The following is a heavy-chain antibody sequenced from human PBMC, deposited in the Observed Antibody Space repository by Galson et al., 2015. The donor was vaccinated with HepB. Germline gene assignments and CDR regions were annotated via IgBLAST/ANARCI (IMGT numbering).Heavy chain of an antibody. CDR1: GFTFSSYW. CDR3: ARERGPYYDIFSSAFDI. Sequence: SLRLSCAASGFTFSSYWMSWVRQAPGKGLEWVANIKQDGSEKYYVDSVKGRFTISRDNAKNSLYLQMNSLRAEDTAVYYCARERGPYYDIFSSAFDIWGQGTMVTVSS. D-gene: IGHD3-9*01. CDR2: IKQDGSEK. V-gene: IGHV3-7*03. J-gene: IGHJ3*02.